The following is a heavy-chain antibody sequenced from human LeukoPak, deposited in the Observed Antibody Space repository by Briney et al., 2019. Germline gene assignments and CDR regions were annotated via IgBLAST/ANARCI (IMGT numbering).Heavy chain of an antibody. D-gene: IGHD5-12*01. CDR3: VRGSGGSDPLHFDS. V-gene: IGHV3-23*01. CDR1: GFTFNSYA. CDR2: ISGSGGTT. Sequence: GGSLRLSCAASGFTFNSYAMTWIRQPPGKGLEWVSAISGSGGTTYYADSVKGRFTISRDKSKNPLYLQLNTLRAEDTAVYYCVRGSGGSDPLHFDSWGQGTLVTVAS. J-gene: IGHJ4*02.